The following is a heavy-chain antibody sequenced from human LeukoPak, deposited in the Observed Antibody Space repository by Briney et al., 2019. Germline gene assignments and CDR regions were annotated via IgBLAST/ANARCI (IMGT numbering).Heavy chain of an antibody. Sequence: SETLSLTCAVYGGSFSGYYWSWIRQPPGKGLEWIGEINHSGSTNYNPSLKSRVTISVDTSKNQFSLKLSSVTAADTAVYYCARDRSYSGSYKTYFDYWGQGTLVTVSS. CDR1: GGSFSGYY. CDR2: INHSGST. V-gene: IGHV4-34*01. D-gene: IGHD1-26*01. J-gene: IGHJ4*02. CDR3: ARDRSYSGSYKTYFDY.